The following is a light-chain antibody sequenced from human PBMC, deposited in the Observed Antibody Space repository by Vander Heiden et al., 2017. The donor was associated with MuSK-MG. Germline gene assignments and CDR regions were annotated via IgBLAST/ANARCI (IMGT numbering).Light chain of an antibody. J-gene: IGKJ4*01. CDR1: QSVSSY. Sequence: EILLTHSPATLSLSPGERATLSCRASQSVSSYLAWYQQKPGQAPRLLIYDASNRATGIPARFSGSGSGTDFTLTISSLEPEDLAVYYCQQRSNWPLTFGGGTKVEIK. CDR2: DAS. CDR3: QQRSNWPLT. V-gene: IGKV3-11*01.